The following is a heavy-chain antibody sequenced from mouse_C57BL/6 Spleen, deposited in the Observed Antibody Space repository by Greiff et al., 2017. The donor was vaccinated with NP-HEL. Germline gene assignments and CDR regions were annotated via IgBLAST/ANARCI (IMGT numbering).Heavy chain of an antibody. D-gene: IGHD1-1*01. J-gene: IGHJ4*01. CDR2: IYPGSGST. CDR1: GYTFTSYW. V-gene: IGHV1-55*01. CDR3: ARDGITTENYAMDS. Sequence: QVQLQQPGAELVKPGASVKMSCKASGYTFTSYWITWVKQRPGQGLEWIGDIYPGSGSTNYNEKFKSKATLTVDTSSSTAYMQLSSLTSEDSAVYYCARDGITTENYAMDSWGQGTSVTVSS.